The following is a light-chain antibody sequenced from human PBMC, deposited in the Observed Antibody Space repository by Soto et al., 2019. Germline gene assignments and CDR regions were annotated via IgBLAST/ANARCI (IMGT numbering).Light chain of an antibody. J-gene: IGKJ2*01. Sequence: EMVLTQSPGSLSLSPRERATLSCRASQSVSSNHLAWYQQKPGQAPRLLIYGASRRGTGIPERFSGSGSGTDFTVTIIRLEPEDLAMYYCQQYGSTTFTVGQGTKVEIK. CDR3: QQYGSTTFT. V-gene: IGKV3-20*01. CDR1: QSVSSNH. CDR2: GAS.